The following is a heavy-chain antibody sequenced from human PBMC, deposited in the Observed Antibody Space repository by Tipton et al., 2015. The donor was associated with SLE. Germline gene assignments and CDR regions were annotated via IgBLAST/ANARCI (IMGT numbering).Heavy chain of an antibody. D-gene: IGHD2-2*02. CDR3: TPPGLGVVVPAAILGDSSYQAMDV. J-gene: IGHJ6*02. V-gene: IGHV3-49*03. Sequence: RSLRLSCTGSGFKFGDYAMSWFRQAPGKGLEWVGFIRSTGFGATTDYAASVKGRFIISRDDPKSIAYLQMNSLKTEDTAVYYCTPPGLGVVVPAAILGDSSYQAMDVWGQGTTVTVSS. CDR1: GFKFGDYA. CDR2: IRSTGFGATT.